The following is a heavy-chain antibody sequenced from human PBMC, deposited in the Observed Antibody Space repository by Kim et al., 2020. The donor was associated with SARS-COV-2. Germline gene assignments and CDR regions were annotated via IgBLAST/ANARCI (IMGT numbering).Heavy chain of an antibody. Sequence: GGSLRLSCAASGFNFRSYAMSWVRQAPGKELEWVARIKDDGGEKNYVDSVRGRFTISRDNAKTSLYLQMNSLRAEDTAVYFCASGGLVRSDYWGQGTLVT. D-gene: IGHD3-16*01. V-gene: IGHV3-7*03. CDR3: ASGGLVRSDY. CDR1: GFNFRSYA. CDR2: IKDDGGEK. J-gene: IGHJ4*02.